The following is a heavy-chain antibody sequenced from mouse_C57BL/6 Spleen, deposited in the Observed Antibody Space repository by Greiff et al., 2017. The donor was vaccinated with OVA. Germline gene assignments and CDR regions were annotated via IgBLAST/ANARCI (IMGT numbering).Heavy chain of an antibody. V-gene: IGHV15-2*01. Sequence: VQLQQSGSELRSPGSSVKLSCKDFDSEVFPIAYMSWVRQKPGHGFEWIGGILPSIGRTIYGEKFEDKATLDADTLSNTAYLELNSLTSDDSAIYYCARERYDGSTPHWYFDVWGTGTTVTGSS. CDR2: ILPSIGRT. J-gene: IGHJ1*03. CDR3: ARERYDGSTPHWYFDV. CDR1: DSEVFPIAY. D-gene: IGHD1-1*01.